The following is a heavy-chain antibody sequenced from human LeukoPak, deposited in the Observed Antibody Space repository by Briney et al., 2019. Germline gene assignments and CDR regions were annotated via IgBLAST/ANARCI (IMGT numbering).Heavy chain of an antibody. CDR1: GASLSGYY. CDR2: INQSGRT. V-gene: IGHV4-34*01. CDR3: ARPGYTKSSNYYYYYLDV. J-gene: IGHJ6*03. D-gene: IGHD6-13*01. Sequence: SETLSLICGVSGASLSGYYWNWIRQPPGKGLEWIGEINQSGRTTYNSSLKSRVTISADMSKNQFSLKLSSVTAADTAVYYCARPGYTKSSNYYYYYLDVWGKGTSVTVSS.